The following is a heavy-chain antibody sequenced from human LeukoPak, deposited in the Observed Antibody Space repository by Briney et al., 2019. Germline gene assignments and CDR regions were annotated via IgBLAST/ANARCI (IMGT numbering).Heavy chain of an antibody. CDR2: INWNSGRI. J-gene: IGHJ6*02. CDR3: ARDAVDTANAV. V-gene: IGHV3-9*01. Sequence: GGSLRLSCAASGFIFDDYAMHWVRQAPGKGLEWVSGINWNSGRIGYADSVKGRFTISRDNAKNTLYLQMNSLRAEDTAVYYCARDAVDTANAVWGQGTTVTVSS. D-gene: IGHD5-18*01. CDR1: GFIFDDYA.